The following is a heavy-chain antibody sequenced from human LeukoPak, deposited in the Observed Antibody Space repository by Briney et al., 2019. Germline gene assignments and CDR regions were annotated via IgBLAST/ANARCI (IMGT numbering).Heavy chain of an antibody. CDR2: ISGSGGST. Sequence: GGSLRLSCAASGFTFSSYAMSWVRQAPGKGLEWVSAISGSGGSTYYADSVKGRFTISRDNSKNTLYLQMNSLRAEDTAVYYCAKDRLGELSLPYAFDIWGQGTMVTVSS. J-gene: IGHJ3*02. D-gene: IGHD3-16*02. CDR1: GFTFSSYA. CDR3: AKDRLGELSLPYAFDI. V-gene: IGHV3-23*01.